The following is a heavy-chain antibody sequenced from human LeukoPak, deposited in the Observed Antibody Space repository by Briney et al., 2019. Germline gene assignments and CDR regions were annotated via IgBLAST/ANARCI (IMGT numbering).Heavy chain of an antibody. CDR2: ISAYNGNT. D-gene: IGHD6-19*01. CDR3: ARVEGRQWLVQGAQYFQH. CDR1: GYTFTSYY. Sequence: ASVKVSCKASGYTFTSYYMHWVRQAPGQGLEWMGWISAYNGNTNYAQKLQGRVTMTTDTSTSTAYMELRSLRSDDTAVYYCARVEGRQWLVQGAQYFQHWGQGALVTVSS. J-gene: IGHJ1*01. V-gene: IGHV1-18*04.